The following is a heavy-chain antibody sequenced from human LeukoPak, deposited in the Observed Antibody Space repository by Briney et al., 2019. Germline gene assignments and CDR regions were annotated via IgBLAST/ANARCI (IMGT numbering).Heavy chain of an antibody. V-gene: IGHV3-9*01. CDR2: ISWNSGDI. D-gene: IGHD6-19*01. CDR1: GFTFDDYA. CDR3: AKDTGDSSGCLDY. J-gene: IGHJ4*02. Sequence: GGSLRLSCAASGFTFDDYAMHWVRQAPGKGLEWVSGISWNSGDIGYADSVKGRFTISRDNAKNSLYLQMNSLGAEDTALYYCAKDTGDSSGCLDYWGQGTLVTVSS.